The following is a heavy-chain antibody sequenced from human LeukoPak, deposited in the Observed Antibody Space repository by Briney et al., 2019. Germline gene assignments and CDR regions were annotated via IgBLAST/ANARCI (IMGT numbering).Heavy chain of an antibody. CDR3: ARGGGVTMVRGFDY. CDR2: INHSGST. D-gene: IGHD3-10*01. Sequence: SETLSLTCAVYGGSFSGYYWSWIRQPPGKGLEWIGEINHSGSTNYNPSLKSRVTISVDTSKNQFSLKLSSVTAADTAVYYCARGGGVTMVRGFDYWGQGTLDTVSS. CDR1: GGSFSGYY. J-gene: IGHJ4*02. V-gene: IGHV4-34*01.